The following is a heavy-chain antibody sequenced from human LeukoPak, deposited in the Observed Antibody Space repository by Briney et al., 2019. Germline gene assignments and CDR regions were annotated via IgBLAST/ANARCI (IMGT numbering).Heavy chain of an antibody. CDR3: PRGPVGVGARNWFDS. CDR1: GGSISSSSCN. D-gene: IGHD1-26*01. Sequence: PSETLSLACTVSGGSISSSSCNWGWIRQPPGKGLEWIGSIYYSGSTYYNPSLKSRVTISVDTSKNQFSLKLSSVTAADTAVYYCPRGPVGVGARNWFDSWGQGTLVTVSS. V-gene: IGHV4-39*01. CDR2: IYYSGST. J-gene: IGHJ5*01.